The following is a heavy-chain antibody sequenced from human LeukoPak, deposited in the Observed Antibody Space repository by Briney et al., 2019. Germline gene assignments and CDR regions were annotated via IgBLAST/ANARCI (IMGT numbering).Heavy chain of an antibody. CDR1: GGSISSGGYY. J-gene: IGHJ3*02. CDR3: ARELRYFDWLLALGAFDI. Sequence: SETLSLTCTVSGGSISSGGYYWSWIRQHPGKGLEWIGYIYYSGSTYYNPSFKSRVTISVDTSKNQFSLKLSSVTAADTAVYYCARELRYFDWLLALGAFDIWGQGTMVTVSS. D-gene: IGHD3-9*01. V-gene: IGHV4-31*03. CDR2: IYYSGST.